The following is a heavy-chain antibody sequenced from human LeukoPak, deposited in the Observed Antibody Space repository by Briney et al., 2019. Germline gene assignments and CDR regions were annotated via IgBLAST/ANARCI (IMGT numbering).Heavy chain of an antibody. D-gene: IGHD5-18*01. CDR2: IIPILCIA. CDR3: ARMADTAMVKKGRYWFDY. J-gene: IGHJ4*02. Sequence: SVNVSCKASGGTFSSYAISWVRQAPGQGLEWMGRIIPILCIANYAQKFQGRVTITADKSTSTAYMELSSLRSEDAAVYYCARMADTAMVKKGRYWFDYWGQGTLVTVSS. CDR1: GGTFSSYA. V-gene: IGHV1-69*04.